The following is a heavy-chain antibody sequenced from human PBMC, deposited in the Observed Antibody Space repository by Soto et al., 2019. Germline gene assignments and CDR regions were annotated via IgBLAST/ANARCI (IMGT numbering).Heavy chain of an antibody. CDR2: IYDRGST. J-gene: IGHJ4*02. CDR1: GGSIGSSSYY. CDR3: ARHGYSSGRTYFDY. Sequence: QLQLQESGPGLVKPSETLSLTCTVSGGSIGSSSYYWGWIRQPPGKGLEWIGSIYDRGSTYSNPSRKGRPTTSVDPSKNQLAPRLTSVSAADTAVYYCARHGYSSGRTYFDYWGQGTLVTVSS. D-gene: IGHD6-19*01. V-gene: IGHV4-39*01.